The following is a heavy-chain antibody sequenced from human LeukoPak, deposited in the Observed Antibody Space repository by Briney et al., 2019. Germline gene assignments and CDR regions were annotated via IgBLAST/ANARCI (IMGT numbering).Heavy chain of an antibody. CDR1: GYSFTSYW. V-gene: IGHV5-51*01. J-gene: IGHJ3*02. CDR3: ARHVNPSSWSPFDAFDI. D-gene: IGHD6-13*01. Sequence: GESLQISCKGSGYSFTSYWIGWVRKLPGKGLEWMGIIYPGDSDTRYSPSFQGQVTISADKSISTAYLQWSSLKASDTAMYYCARHVNPSSWSPFDAFDIWGQGTMVTVSS. CDR2: IYPGDSDT.